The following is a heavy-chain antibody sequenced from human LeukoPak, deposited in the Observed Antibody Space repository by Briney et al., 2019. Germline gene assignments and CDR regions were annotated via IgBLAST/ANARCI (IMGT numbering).Heavy chain of an antibody. V-gene: IGHV4-30-2*01. CDR3: ARKTGITMVRGAHNWFDP. CDR2: IYHSEST. CDR1: GGSISSGGYY. J-gene: IGHJ5*02. Sequence: SETLSLTCTVSGGSISSGGYYWSWIRQPPGKGLEWIGYIYHSESTYYNPSLKSRVTISVDRSKNQFSLKLSSVTAADTAVYYCARKTGITMVRGAHNWFDPWGQGTLVTVSS. D-gene: IGHD3-10*01.